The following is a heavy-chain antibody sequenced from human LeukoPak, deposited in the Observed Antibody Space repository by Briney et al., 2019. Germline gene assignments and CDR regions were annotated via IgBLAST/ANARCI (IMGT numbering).Heavy chain of an antibody. CDR3: AREELLWSQFGYYYGMDV. CDR2: INAGNGNT. J-gene: IGHJ6*01. CDR1: GYTFTSYA. Sequence: ASEKVSCKASGYTFTSYAMHWVRQAPGQRLEWMGWINAGNGNTKYSQKFQGRVTITRDTSASTAYMELSSLRSEDTAVYYCAREELLWSQFGYYYGMDVWGQGTTVTVSS. V-gene: IGHV1-3*01. D-gene: IGHD2-21*01.